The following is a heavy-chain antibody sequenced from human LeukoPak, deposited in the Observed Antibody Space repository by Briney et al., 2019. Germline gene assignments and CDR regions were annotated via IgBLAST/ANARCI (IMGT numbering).Heavy chain of an antibody. V-gene: IGHV3-64D*09. CDR3: VKSPSDGLDV. CDR1: GFTISIHH. J-gene: IGHJ6*02. Sequence: PGGSLRLSCSASGFTISIHHMHWVRRAPGKGLEYVSTIFANGHVTSYAASVKGRFTTSRDDSKNTVYLQMSSLRPEDTAVYYCVKSPSDGLDVWGQGATVTVSS. CDR2: IFANGHVT.